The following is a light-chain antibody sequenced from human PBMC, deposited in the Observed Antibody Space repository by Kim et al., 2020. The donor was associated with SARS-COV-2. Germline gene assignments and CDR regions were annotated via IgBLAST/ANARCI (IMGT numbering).Light chain of an antibody. CDR2: GES. J-gene: IGKJ4*01. CDR3: QHYGSSP. Sequence: ALSPEESATLSGRAKQSGSSSYLAWDQQKPGQAPRLLVYGESTRATGIPDRFSGSGSGTDFTLTISRLEPEDFAVYYCQHYGSSPFGGGTKVDIK. CDR1: QSGSSSY. V-gene: IGKV3-20*01.